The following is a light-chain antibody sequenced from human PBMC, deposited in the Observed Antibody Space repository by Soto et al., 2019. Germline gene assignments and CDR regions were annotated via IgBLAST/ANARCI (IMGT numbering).Light chain of an antibody. Sequence: QSVLTQPASVSGSPGQPTTISCPGTSSDVGGYNYVSWYQEHLQIDPILMIDEVSNRPSGVSNRFSGSKSGNTASLTISGLQAEDEADYYCSSYTSSSTNVFGTGTKVTVL. V-gene: IGLV2-14*01. CDR3: SSYTSSSTNV. CDR1: SSDVGGYNY. J-gene: IGLJ1*01. CDR2: EVS.